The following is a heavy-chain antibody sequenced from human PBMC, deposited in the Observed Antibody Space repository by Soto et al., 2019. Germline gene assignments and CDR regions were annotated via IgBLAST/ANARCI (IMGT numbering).Heavy chain of an antibody. CDR1: GGSISSGDYY. Sequence: KPSETLSLTCSVSGGSISSGDYYWSWVRQPPGKGLEWIGYIYYSGSAYYNPSLKTRLAMSVDTSNNHFSLKLSSVTVADTAVYYCARINIAGTFYYDNWGQGTPVTSPQ. J-gene: IGHJ4*02. V-gene: IGHV4-30-4*01. CDR3: ARINIAGTFYYDN. CDR2: IYYSGSA. D-gene: IGHD6-13*01.